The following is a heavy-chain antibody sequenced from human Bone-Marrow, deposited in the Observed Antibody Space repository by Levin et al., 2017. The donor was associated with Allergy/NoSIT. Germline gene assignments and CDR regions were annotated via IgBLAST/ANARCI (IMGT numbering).Heavy chain of an antibody. D-gene: IGHD2-15*01. CDR2: IYYSGST. J-gene: IGHJ3*02. CDR3: ARAREIVVVVAANDAFDI. Sequence: SETLSLTCTVSGGSISSGGYYWSWIRQHPGKGLEWIGYIYYSGSTYYNPSLKSRVTISVDTSKNQFSLKLSSVTAADTAVYYCARAREIVVVVAANDAFDIWGQGTMVTVSS. CDR1: GGSISSGGYY. V-gene: IGHV4-31*03.